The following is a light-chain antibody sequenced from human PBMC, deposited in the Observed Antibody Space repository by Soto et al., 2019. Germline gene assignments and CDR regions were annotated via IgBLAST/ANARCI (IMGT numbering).Light chain of an antibody. V-gene: IGLV2-11*01. CDR3: CSYAGTYTYV. CDR1: SSDAGGYNY. CDR2: DVS. Sequence: QSVLTQPRSVSGSPGQSVTISCTGTSSDAGGYNYVSWYQQHPGKAPKLMIYDVSKRPSGVPDRFSGSKSGNTASLTISGLQAEDEADYCCCSYAGTYTYVFGTGTKLTVL. J-gene: IGLJ1*01.